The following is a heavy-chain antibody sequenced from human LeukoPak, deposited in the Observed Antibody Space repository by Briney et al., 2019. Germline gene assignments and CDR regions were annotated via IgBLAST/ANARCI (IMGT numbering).Heavy chain of an antibody. CDR1: GYTFTSYG. V-gene: IGHV1-69*13. J-gene: IGHJ4*02. CDR3: ARGPYDYVWGSQYYFDY. CDR2: IIPIFGTA. D-gene: IGHD3-16*01. Sequence: SVKVSCKASGYTFTSYGISWVRQAPGQGLEWMGGIIPIFGTANYAQKFQGRVTITADESTSTAYMELSSLRSEDTAVYYCARGPYDYVWGSQYYFDYWGQGTLVTVSS.